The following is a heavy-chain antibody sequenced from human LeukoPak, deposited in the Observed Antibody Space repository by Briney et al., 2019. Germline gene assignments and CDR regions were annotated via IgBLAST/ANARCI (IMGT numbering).Heavy chain of an antibody. J-gene: IGHJ4*02. D-gene: IGHD5-12*01. CDR3: ARGELGGYDFYY. CDR2: IKQDGSET. Sequence: GGSLRLSYAASAFTFSTFWMSWVRQAPRKGLEWVANIKQDGSETYYVDSVRGRFTISRDNAKNSLYLQMDSLRAEDTAVYYCARGELGGYDFYYWGQGTLVTVSS. CDR1: AFTFSTFW. V-gene: IGHV3-7*01.